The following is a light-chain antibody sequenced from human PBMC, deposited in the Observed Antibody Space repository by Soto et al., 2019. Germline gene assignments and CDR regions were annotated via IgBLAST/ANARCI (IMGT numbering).Light chain of an antibody. Sequence: QSVLTQPPSASGTPGQRVTISCSGSSSNIGSNYVYWYQQLPGTAPKLLIYRNNQRPSGVPDRFSGSKSGTSASLAISGLLSEDEADYYCAAWDDRLFWVFGGGTKLTVL. V-gene: IGLV1-47*01. CDR2: RNN. CDR1: SSNIGSNY. J-gene: IGLJ3*02. CDR3: AAWDDRLFWV.